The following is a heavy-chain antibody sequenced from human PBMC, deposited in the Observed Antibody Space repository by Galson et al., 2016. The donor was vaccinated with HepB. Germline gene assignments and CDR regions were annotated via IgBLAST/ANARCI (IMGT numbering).Heavy chain of an antibody. CDR1: GYAFNFYG. CDR2: VSGHNGNT. D-gene: IGHD2-15*01. J-gene: IGHJ4*02. V-gene: IGHV1-18*01. Sequence: SVKVSCKASGYAFNFYGISWLRQAPGQGLEWMGWVSGHNGNTNYAQKFQGRVTMTTDTSTTTAFMELRSLRSDDTALYFCARDVGYCSGGSCPPILDFWGQGTLVTVSS. CDR3: ARDVGYCSGGSCPPILDF.